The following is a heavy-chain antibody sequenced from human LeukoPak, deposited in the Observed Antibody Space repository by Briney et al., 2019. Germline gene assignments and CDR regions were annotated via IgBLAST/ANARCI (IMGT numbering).Heavy chain of an antibody. J-gene: IGHJ4*02. D-gene: IGHD3-10*01. Sequence: PSQTLSLTCTVSGGSISSGGYYWSWIRQHPGKGLEWIGYIYYSGSTYYNPSLKSRVTISVDTSKNQFSLKLSSVTAADTAVYYCARLLSLWFGESPLYYFDYWGQGTLVTVSP. V-gene: IGHV4-31*03. CDR3: ARLLSLWFGESPLYYFDY. CDR1: GGSISSGGYY. CDR2: IYYSGST.